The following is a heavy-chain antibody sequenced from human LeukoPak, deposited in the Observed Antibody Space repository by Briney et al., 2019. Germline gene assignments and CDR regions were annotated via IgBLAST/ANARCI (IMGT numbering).Heavy chain of an antibody. J-gene: IGHJ6*02. Sequence: SETLSLTCTVSGGSISITTYYWGWIRQPPGKGLEWIGTIYFSGSTYYNPSLKRRVTISVDTSKNQFSLTMSSVTAADTAVYYCANLGYYNYGMDVWGQGTAVTVSS. V-gene: IGHV4-39*01. CDR1: GGSISITTYY. CDR3: ANLGYYNYGMDV. CDR2: IYFSGST.